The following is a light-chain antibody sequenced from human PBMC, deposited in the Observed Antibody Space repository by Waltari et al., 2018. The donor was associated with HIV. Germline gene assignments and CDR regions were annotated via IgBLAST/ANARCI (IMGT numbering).Light chain of an antibody. CDR2: KDN. CDR3: YSAANYIWV. Sequence: SFELTQPSSVSVSPGQTARITCSGDILAKKYVRWLHQRPGQAPLLIIFKDNERPAGIPERFSGSSTGTTVTLTISGVQFEDEADYYCYSAANYIWVFGGGTRLTVL. J-gene: IGLJ3*02. CDR1: ILAKKY. V-gene: IGLV3-27*01.